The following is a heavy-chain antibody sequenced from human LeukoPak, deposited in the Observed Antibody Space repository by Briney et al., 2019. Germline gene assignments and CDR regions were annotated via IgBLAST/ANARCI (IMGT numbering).Heavy chain of an antibody. J-gene: IGHJ4*02. Sequence: GGSLRLSCAASGFTFDDYAMSWFRQAPGKGLEWVGFIRGKPYGETTEYAASVQGRFTISRDDSESTTYLQLNSLKTEDTAVYYCTRGSDTIFGVARDGFDSWGQGTLVTVSS. CDR3: TRGSDTIFGVARDGFDS. CDR1: GFTFDDYA. D-gene: IGHD3-3*01. V-gene: IGHV3-49*03. CDR2: IRGKPYGETT.